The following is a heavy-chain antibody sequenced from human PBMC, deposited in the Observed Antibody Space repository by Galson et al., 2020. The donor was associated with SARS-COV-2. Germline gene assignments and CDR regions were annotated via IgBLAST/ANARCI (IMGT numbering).Heavy chain of an antibody. CDR3: ATEASGSHHHPAAFDF. V-gene: IGHV4-59*01. J-gene: IGHJ3*01. CDR1: GGSISSYH. CDR2: IYNSGST. Sequence: SETLSLTCTVSGGSISSYHWSWIRQPPGKGLEWIGHIYNSGSTIYNPSLKSRVTISVDTSKNQFSLNLKSVTVADTAIYYCATEASGSHHHPAAFDFWGQGTMVTVSA. D-gene: IGHD1-26*01.